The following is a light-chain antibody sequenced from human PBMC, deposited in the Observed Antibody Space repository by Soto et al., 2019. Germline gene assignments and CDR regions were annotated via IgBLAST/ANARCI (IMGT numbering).Light chain of an antibody. CDR1: QSISSW. J-gene: IGKJ1*01. Sequence: DIQMTPSPSPPSASLGDRGTITCPASQSISSWLAWYQQKPGKAPNVLIYKASNLERGVPSRFSGSGSGTVFTLTISSLEPEDFATYHCQQYDSFPWTFGQGTKVDIK. CDR2: KAS. V-gene: IGKV1-5*03. CDR3: QQYDSFPWT.